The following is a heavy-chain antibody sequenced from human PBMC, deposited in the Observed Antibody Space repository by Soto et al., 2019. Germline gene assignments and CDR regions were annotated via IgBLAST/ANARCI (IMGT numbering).Heavy chain of an antibody. D-gene: IGHD1-7*01. CDR3: ASRDPGTLVDY. CDR1: GGSFTSNNW. Sequence: QVQLQESGPGLVKPSGTLSLTCAVSGGSFTSNNWWTWVRQPPGQGLEWIGEIYRTGSTNYNPSLKSRVTISLDNSENQYSLKVTSLTAADTAVYYCASRDPGTLVDYWGQGTLVTVSS. CDR2: IYRTGST. V-gene: IGHV4-4*02. J-gene: IGHJ4*02.